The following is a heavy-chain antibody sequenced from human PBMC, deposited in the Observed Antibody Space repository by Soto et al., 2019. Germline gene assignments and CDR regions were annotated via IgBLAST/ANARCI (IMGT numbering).Heavy chain of an antibody. V-gene: IGHV3-7*03. Sequence: PWGSLRLSCVASGFTFISSFMGWVRQAPGKGLEWVANINQDGGGTYYVDPVEGRFTISRDNAKDSLYLQMNSLRGEDTAVYCCARYFRGSGRYFFDYWGQGTLVTVSS. D-gene: IGHD6-19*01. CDR3: ARYFRGSGRYFFDY. J-gene: IGHJ4*02. CDR1: GFTFISSF. CDR2: INQDGGGT.